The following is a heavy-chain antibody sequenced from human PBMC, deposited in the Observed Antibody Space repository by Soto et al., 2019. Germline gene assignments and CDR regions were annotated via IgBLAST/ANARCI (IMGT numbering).Heavy chain of an antibody. J-gene: IGHJ4*02. CDR3: VRGPYNYNSRYFHX. D-gene: IGHD1-1*01. Sequence: SETLSLTCTVSGGSFSGYFWTWIRQPPGKGLEWLQEINHSGITNYKPSVESRVSMSLDTSKKQFSLRLYSVTAADTAVYYCVRGPYNYNSRYFHXWGQGTLVTVSX. V-gene: IGHV4-34*01. CDR2: INHSGIT. CDR1: GGSFSGYF.